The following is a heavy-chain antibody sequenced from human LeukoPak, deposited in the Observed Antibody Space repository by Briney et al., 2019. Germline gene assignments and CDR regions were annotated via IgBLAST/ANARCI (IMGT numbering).Heavy chain of an antibody. V-gene: IGHV3-21*06. CDR1: GFSFNSHG. CDR3: ARDARNVYRILEWSNDAFDP. CDR2: ISISRAYI. J-gene: IGHJ3*01. D-gene: IGHD3-3*01. Sequence: GGSLRLSCAASGFSFNSHGMNWVRQAPGKGLEWLSSISISRAYINYADSVKGRFTISRDNAKNSLYLEMNSLRAEDTAVYYCARDARNVYRILEWSNDAFDPWGRGTQVTVSS.